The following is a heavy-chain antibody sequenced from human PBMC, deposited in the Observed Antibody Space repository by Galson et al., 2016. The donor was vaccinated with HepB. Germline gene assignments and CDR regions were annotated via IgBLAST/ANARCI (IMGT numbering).Heavy chain of an antibody. CDR2: IYYSGKT. CDR3: AINRPAFCSSNPCYDDAFDV. D-gene: IGHD2-15*01. V-gene: IGHV4-39*01. CDR1: GGSISNRSFF. J-gene: IGHJ3*01. Sequence: ETLSLTCNVSGGSISNRSFFWAWIRQPPGKGLEWIATIYYSGKTYYSPSLQSRVTISVVTSENQFSLTLASVPAADTALYFCAINRPAFCSSNPCYDDAFDVWGQGTMVIVSS.